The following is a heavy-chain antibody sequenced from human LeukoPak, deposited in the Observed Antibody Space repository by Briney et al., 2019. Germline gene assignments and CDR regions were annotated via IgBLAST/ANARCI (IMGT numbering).Heavy chain of an antibody. Sequence: SETLSLTCTVSGGSISSYYWSWIRQPPRKGLEWIAYMHYSGSTNYNPSLKSRVTISVDTSKNQFSLKLTSVTAADTAVYYCARHGTGGVYDYWGQGTVVIVSS. CDR3: ARHGTGGVYDY. J-gene: IGHJ4*02. D-gene: IGHD1-1*01. CDR1: GGSISSYY. V-gene: IGHV4-59*08. CDR2: MHYSGST.